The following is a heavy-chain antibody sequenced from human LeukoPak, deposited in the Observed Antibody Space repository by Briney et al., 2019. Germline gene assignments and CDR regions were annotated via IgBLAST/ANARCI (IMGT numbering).Heavy chain of an antibody. D-gene: IGHD6-6*01. J-gene: IGHJ4*02. Sequence: SETLSLTCAVYGGSFSGYYWSWIRQPPGKGLEWIGEINHSGSTNYNPSLKSRVTISVDTSKNQFSLKLSSVTAADTAVYYCARGRREILAARFFDYWGQGTLVTVSS. V-gene: IGHV4-34*01. CDR2: INHSGST. CDR1: GGSFSGYY. CDR3: ARGRREILAARFFDY.